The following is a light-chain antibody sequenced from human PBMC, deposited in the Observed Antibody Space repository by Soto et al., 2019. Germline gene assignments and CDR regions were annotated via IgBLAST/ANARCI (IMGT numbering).Light chain of an antibody. Sequence: QSVLTQPPSVSGAPGERVTISCTGSSSNIGAGYDVHWYQQLPGAAPKLLIYGNNSRPSGIPDRFSGFKSAASASLAITGLQAEDEADYYCQSYDRTLNRVFGGGTKVTVL. CDR2: GNN. V-gene: IGLV1-40*01. CDR1: SSNIGAGYD. J-gene: IGLJ3*02. CDR3: QSYDRTLNRV.